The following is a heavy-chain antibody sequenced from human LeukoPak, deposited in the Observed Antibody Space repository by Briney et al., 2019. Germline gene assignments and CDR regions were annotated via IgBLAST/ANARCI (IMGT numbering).Heavy chain of an antibody. V-gene: IGHV3-11*01. Sequence: EGSLRLSCAASGFTFSDYYMSWIREAPGKGLEWVSYISSSGSTIYYADSVKGRFTISRDNAKNSLYLQMNSLRAEDTAVYYCARVGTTGTEVRGAYDYWGQGTLVTVSS. CDR3: ARVGTTGTEVRGAYDY. J-gene: IGHJ4*02. CDR1: GFTFSDYY. CDR2: ISSSGSTI. D-gene: IGHD1-1*01.